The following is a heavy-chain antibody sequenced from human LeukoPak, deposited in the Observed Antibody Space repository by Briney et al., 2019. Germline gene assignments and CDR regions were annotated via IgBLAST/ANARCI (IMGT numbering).Heavy chain of an antibody. V-gene: IGHV3-23*01. CDR2: ISGSGGST. Sequence: PGGTLRLSCAASGFTFSSYGMSWVRQAPGKGLEWVSGISGSGGSTFYADSVKGRFTISRDNSKNTLYLQMSSLRAEDTAVYYCAKDRNGDFAYYFDFWGQGTLVTVSS. CDR3: AKDRNGDFAYYFDF. CDR1: GFTFSSYG. J-gene: IGHJ4*02. D-gene: IGHD4-17*01.